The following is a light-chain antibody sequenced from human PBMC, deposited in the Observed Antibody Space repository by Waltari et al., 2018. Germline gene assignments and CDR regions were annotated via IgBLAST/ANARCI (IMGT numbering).Light chain of an antibody. CDR1: SLGHPDGNTY. V-gene: IGKV2-30*02. CDR2: MVS. CDR3: MQSTHWPPWT. J-gene: IGKJ1*01. Sequence: SLGHPDGNTYLHWFQQRPGQSPRRLIYMVSQRDSGVPDRFSGSGSGTDFTLKISRVEAEDVGIYYCMQSTHWPPWTFGQGTKVEIK.